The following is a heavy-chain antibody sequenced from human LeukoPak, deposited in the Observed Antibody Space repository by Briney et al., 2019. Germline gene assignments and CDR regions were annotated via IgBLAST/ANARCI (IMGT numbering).Heavy chain of an antibody. CDR3: AGAAYCGGDCYPLDY. CDR2: ISSSGSTI. D-gene: IGHD2-21*02. Sequence: GGSLRLSCAASGFTFSSYEMNWVRQAPGKGLEWVSYISSSGSTIYYADSVKGRFTISRDNAKNSLYLQMNSLRAEDTAVYYCAGAAYCGGDCYPLDYWGQGTLVTVSS. J-gene: IGHJ4*02. CDR1: GFTFSSYE. V-gene: IGHV3-48*03.